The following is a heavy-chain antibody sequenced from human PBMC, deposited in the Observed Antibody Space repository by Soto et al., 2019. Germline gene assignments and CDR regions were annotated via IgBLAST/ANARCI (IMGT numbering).Heavy chain of an antibody. CDR1: GFTFSSYA. CDR2: MSGSGGST. V-gene: IGHV3-23*01. Sequence: EVQLLESGGGLVQPGGSLRLSCAASGFTFSSYAMSWVRQAPGKGLEWVSAMSGSGGSTYYADPVKGRFTISRDNSKNTLYLQMNRRRAEDTAVYYCAKDPERTYSGYDSYFDYWGQGTLVTVSS. CDR3: AKDPERTYSGYDSYFDY. J-gene: IGHJ4*02. D-gene: IGHD5-12*01.